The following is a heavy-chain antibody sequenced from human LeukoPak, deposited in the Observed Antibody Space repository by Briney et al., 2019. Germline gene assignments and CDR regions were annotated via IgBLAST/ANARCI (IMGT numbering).Heavy chain of an antibody. CDR3: ARQINYCSSTSCYLAGWFDP. CDR1: GGSISSGGYS. CDR2: IYHSGST. J-gene: IGHJ5*02. V-gene: IGHV4-30-2*01. Sequence: SETLSLTCAVSGGSISSGGYSWSWIRQPPGKGLEWIGYIYHSGSTYYNPSLKSRVTISVDRSKSQFSLKLSSVTAADTAVYYCARQINYCSSTSCYLAGWFDPWGQGTLVTVSS. D-gene: IGHD2-2*01.